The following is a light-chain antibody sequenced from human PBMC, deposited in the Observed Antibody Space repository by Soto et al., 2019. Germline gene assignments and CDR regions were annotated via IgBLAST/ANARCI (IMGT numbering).Light chain of an antibody. J-gene: IGKJ4*01. V-gene: IGKV1-33*01. CDR1: QDINNS. CDR2: DAS. Sequence: DIQMTQSPSSLSASVGDRVTISCQASQDINNSLNWYQQKPGKAPKLLIYDASKLETGVPSRFSGSGSGTDVTFTISSLQPEDIATYYCQQYGDLPPTFGGGTKGEIK. CDR3: QQYGDLPPT.